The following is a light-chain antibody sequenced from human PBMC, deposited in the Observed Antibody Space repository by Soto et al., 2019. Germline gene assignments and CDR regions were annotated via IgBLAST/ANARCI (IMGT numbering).Light chain of an antibody. CDR1: SSDVGGYNY. Sequence: QSALTQPASVSGSPGQSITISCTGTSSDVGGYNYVSWYQQHPGKAPKLMIYAVSNRPSGVSNRFSGSKSGNTATLTISGLQAEDEADYYCNSYTSHNTFVFGSGTKVTVL. CDR2: AVS. CDR3: NSYTSHNTFV. J-gene: IGLJ1*01. V-gene: IGLV2-14*01.